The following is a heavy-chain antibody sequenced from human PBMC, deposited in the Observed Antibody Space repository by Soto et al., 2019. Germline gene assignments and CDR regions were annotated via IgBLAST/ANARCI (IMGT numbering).Heavy chain of an antibody. CDR2: IYPGDSDA. V-gene: IGHV5-51*01. CDR3: GRQKEQIGGIDY. J-gene: IGHJ4*02. Sequence: GLFLRICCKTAGCNFIGYWIACVRQMPGKGLEWMGIIYPGDSDARYSPSFQGQVTISADKSINTAYLQWSTMKASDTAMYFCGRQKEQIGGIDYCGQGTLVTVSS. CDR1: GCNFIGYW. D-gene: IGHD6-6*01.